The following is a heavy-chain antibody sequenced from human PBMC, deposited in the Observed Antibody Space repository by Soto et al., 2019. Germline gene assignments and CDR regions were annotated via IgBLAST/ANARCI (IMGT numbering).Heavy chain of an antibody. V-gene: IGHV1-18*01. CDR2: ISAYNGNT. CDR1: GYTFTSYG. Sequence: QVQLVQSGAEVKKPGASVKVSCKASGYTFTSYGISWVRQAPGQGLEWMGWISAYNGNTNYAQKLQGRVTMTPDTSTSTAYMELRSLRSDDTAVYYCARVRYYYGSGSYYTFDYWGQGTLVTVSS. J-gene: IGHJ4*02. D-gene: IGHD3-10*01. CDR3: ARVRYYYGSGSYYTFDY.